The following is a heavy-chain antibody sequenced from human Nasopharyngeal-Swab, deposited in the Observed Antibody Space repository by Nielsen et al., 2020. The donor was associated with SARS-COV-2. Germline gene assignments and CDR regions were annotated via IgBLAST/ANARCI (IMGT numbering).Heavy chain of an antibody. V-gene: IGHV3-7*01. D-gene: IGHD3-22*01. CDR1: GFTFSRYW. Sequence: GGSLRLSCSASGFTFSRYWMSWVLPAPGKGLEWVANIKQDGSEKYHVDSVKGRFTISRDNAENSLYLQMNSLRAEDTAVYYCARDLSMIVVLIGTPSAFDIWGQGTMVTVSS. J-gene: IGHJ3*02. CDR3: ARDLSMIVVLIGTPSAFDI. CDR2: IKQDGSEK.